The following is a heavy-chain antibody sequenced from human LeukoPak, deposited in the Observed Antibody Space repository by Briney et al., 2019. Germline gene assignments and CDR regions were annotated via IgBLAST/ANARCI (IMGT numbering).Heavy chain of an antibody. Sequence: SETQSLTYTFSGDPISSYYWSWIRQPPGKALEWIGYIYYSGSTNYSPSLKSRVTISVDTSKNQFSLKLSAVTAADTAVYYCARDLRGAGYYYYYYMDVWGKETTVTVSS. V-gene: IGHV4-59*01. CDR2: IYYSGST. J-gene: IGHJ6*03. D-gene: IGHD3-16*01. CDR1: GDPISSYY. CDR3: ARDLRGAGYYYYYYMDV.